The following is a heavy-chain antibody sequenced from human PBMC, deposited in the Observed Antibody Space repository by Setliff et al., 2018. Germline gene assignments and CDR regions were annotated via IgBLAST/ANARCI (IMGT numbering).Heavy chain of an antibody. J-gene: IGHJ4*02. Sequence: GASVKVSCKASGYTFTSYAMNWVRQAPGQGLEWMGWINTNTGNPTYAQGFSRRFVLSLDTSVSTAYLQISSLKAEDTAVYYCARRNYYYDSSGYYSPTFFDYWGQGTLVTVSS. D-gene: IGHD3-22*01. CDR3: ARRNYYYDSSGYYSPTFFDY. CDR2: INTNTGNP. CDR1: GYTFTSYA. V-gene: IGHV7-4-1*02.